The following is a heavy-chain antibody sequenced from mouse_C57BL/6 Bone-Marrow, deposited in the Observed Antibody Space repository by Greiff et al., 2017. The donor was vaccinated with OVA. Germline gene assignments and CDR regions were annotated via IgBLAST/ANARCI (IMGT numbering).Heavy chain of an antibody. V-gene: IGHV1-61*01. CDR3: ARGTMVKYYFDY. CDR2: IYPSDSET. CDR1: GYTFTSYW. D-gene: IGHD2-1*01. Sequence: QVQLQQPGAELVRPGSSVKLSCKASGYTFTSYWMDWVKQRPGQGLEWIGNIYPSDSETHYNQKFKDKATLPVDKSSSTAYMQLSSLTSEDSAVYYCARGTMVKYYFDYWGQGTTLTVSS. J-gene: IGHJ2*01.